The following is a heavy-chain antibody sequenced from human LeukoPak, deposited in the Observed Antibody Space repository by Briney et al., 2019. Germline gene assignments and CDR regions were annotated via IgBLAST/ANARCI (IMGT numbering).Heavy chain of an antibody. CDR2: ISWNSGSI. J-gene: IGHJ4*02. D-gene: IGHD3-22*01. CDR3: AKGPGSYDSSGSSFDS. V-gene: IGHV3-9*01. CDR1: GFTFDDYA. Sequence: GGSLRLSCAASGFTFDDYAMHWVRQAPGKGLEWVSSISWNSGSIGYADSVKGRFTISRDNAKNSLYLQMNSLRAEDTAFYYCAKGPGSYDSSGSSFDSCGQGTLVTVSS.